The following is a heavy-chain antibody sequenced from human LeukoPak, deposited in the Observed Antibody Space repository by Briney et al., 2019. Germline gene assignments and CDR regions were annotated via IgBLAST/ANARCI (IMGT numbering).Heavy chain of an antibody. D-gene: IGHD4-17*01. CDR1: GGTFSSYA. CDR3: ARASDGDYFGIFDY. Sequence: ASVKVSCEAPGGTFSSYAISWVRQAPGQGLEWMGRIIPIFGIANYAQKFQGRVTITADKSTSTAYMELSSLRSEDTAVYYCARASDGDYFGIFDYWGQGTLVTVSS. V-gene: IGHV1-69*04. J-gene: IGHJ4*02. CDR2: IIPIFGIA.